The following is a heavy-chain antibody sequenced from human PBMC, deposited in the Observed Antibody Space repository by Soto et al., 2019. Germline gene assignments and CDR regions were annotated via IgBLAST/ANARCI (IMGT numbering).Heavy chain of an antibody. CDR1: GGTFSSYA. CDR3: ARFRIEHTAMVTGYYYYYGMDV. J-gene: IGHJ6*02. D-gene: IGHD5-18*01. Sequence: SVKVSCKASGGTFSSYAISWVRQAPGQGLEWMGGIIPIFGTANYAQKFQGRVTITADESTSTAYMELSSLRSEDTAVYYCARFRIEHTAMVTGYYYYYGMDVWGQGTTVTVSS. CDR2: IIPIFGTA. V-gene: IGHV1-69*13.